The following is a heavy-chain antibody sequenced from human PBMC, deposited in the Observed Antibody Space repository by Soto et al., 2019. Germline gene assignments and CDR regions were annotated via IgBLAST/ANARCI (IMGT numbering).Heavy chain of an antibody. CDR3: ARSAMVQNWFDP. D-gene: IGHD3-10*01. J-gene: IGHJ5*02. V-gene: IGHV5-51*01. CDR1: GYSFTSYW. Sequence: PGESLKISCKGSGYSFTSYWIGWVRHMPGKGLEWMWNIYPGDSDTRYSPYFQGQVTISADKSISTAYLQWSRLKASATAMYYCARSAMVQNWFDPWGQGTLVTVSS. CDR2: IYPGDSDT.